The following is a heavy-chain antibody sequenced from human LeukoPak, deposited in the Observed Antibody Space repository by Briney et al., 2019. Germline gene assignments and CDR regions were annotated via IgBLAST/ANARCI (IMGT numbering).Heavy chain of an antibody. V-gene: IGHV5-51*01. CDR3: ARFAYGSDYFPGHY. D-gene: IGHD3-22*01. CDR1: GYSFANYW. J-gene: IGHJ4*02. CDR2: IYPGDSDT. Sequence: GESLKISCKGSGYSFANYWIGWVRQMPGKGLEWMGIIYPGDSDTRYSPSFQGQVTISADKSISTAYLQWSSLKASDTAMCYCARFAYGSDYFPGHYWGQGTLVTVSS.